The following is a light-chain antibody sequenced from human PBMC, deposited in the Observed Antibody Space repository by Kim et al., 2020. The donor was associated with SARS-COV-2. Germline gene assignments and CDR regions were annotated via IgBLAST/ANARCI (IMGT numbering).Light chain of an antibody. V-gene: IGKV3-15*01. CDR2: GAS. CDR3: QQYNDWWT. CDR1: QSVSSN. Sequence: SLFPGERATLSCRASQSVSSNLAWYQQKPGQAPRLLIYGASTRATGIPARFSGSGSGTEFTLTISNLQSEDVAVYYCQQYNDWWTFGQGTKVDIK. J-gene: IGKJ1*01.